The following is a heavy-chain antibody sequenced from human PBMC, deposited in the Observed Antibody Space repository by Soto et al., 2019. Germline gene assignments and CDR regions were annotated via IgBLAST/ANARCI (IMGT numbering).Heavy chain of an antibody. D-gene: IGHD3-22*01. CDR2: IYTSGST. CDR1: GGSISSYY. V-gene: IGHV4-4*07. Sequence: SETLSLTCTVSGGSISSYYWSWIRQPAGKGLEWIGRIYTSGSTNYNPSLKSRVTMSVDTSKNQFSLKLSSVTAADTAVYYCAREWYYYDSSGYLSYDFDPWGQGTLVTVSS. CDR3: AREWYYYDSSGYLSYDFDP. J-gene: IGHJ5*02.